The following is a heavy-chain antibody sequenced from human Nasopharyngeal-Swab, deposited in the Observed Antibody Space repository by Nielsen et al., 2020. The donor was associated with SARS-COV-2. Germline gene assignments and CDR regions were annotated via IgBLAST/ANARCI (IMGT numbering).Heavy chain of an antibody. Sequence: SETLSLTCTVSGGSISSYYWSWIRQPPGKGLEWIGYIYYSGSTNYNPSLKSRVTISVDTSKNQFSLKLSSVTAADTAVYYCASIATDIVVVVDVMGYYYMDVWGKGTTVTVSS. D-gene: IGHD2-15*01. CDR3: ASIATDIVVVVDVMGYYYMDV. V-gene: IGHV4-59*08. CDR1: GGSISSYY. J-gene: IGHJ6*03. CDR2: IYYSGST.